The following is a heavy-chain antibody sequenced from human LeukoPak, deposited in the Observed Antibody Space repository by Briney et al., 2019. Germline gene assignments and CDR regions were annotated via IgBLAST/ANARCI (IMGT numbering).Heavy chain of an antibody. CDR2: IRSGGNDQ. CDR3: AKDGPVNSSGWYLDY. Sequence: GGSLRLSCAVSGFTFSSYGMHWVRQAPGKGLEWVAFIRSGGNDQYYADSVKGRFTISRDNSKDTLYLHMNSLMTEDTAVYYCAKDGPVNSSGWYLDYWGQGTLVTVSS. D-gene: IGHD6-19*01. J-gene: IGHJ4*02. V-gene: IGHV3-30*02. CDR1: GFTFSSYG.